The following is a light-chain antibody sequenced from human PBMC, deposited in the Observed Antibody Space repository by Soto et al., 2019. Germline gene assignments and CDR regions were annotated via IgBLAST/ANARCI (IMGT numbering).Light chain of an antibody. V-gene: IGKV3-11*01. CDR2: DAS. Sequence: EIVLTQSPATLSLSPGERATLSCRASQSVSSYLAWYQQKPGQAPRLLIYDASNRATGLPARFSGSESGTDFTLTISSLEPEDFAVYYCQQRRSWPLTCGGGTKVEFK. J-gene: IGKJ4*01. CDR1: QSVSSY. CDR3: QQRRSWPLT.